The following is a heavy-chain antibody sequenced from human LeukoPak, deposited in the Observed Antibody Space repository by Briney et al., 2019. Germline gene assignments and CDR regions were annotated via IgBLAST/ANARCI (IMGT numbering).Heavy chain of an antibody. CDR1: GGSFSGYY. CDR2: INHSGST. Sequence: PSETLSLTCAVYGGSFSGYYWSWIRQPPGKGLEWIGEINHSGSTNYNPSLKSRVTISVDTAKNQFSLKLSSVTAADTAVYYCASRLHGIWFGDIDYWGQGTLVTVSS. J-gene: IGHJ4*02. CDR3: ASRLHGIWFGDIDY. V-gene: IGHV4-34*01. D-gene: IGHD3-10*01.